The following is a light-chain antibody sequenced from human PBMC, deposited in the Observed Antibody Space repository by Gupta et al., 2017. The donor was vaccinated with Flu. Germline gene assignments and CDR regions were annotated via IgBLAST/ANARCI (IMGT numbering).Light chain of an antibody. J-gene: IGKJ4*01. CDR1: QDISNY. CDR2: DAS. Sequence: FHTSQYPSCLCASVGDRLTITCQASQDISNYLNWYQQKPGKAPKLLIYDASNLETGVPSRFSGSGSGTDFTFTISSLQPADVATYYCQHYDNLPFTFGRGTKVEIK. V-gene: IGKV1-33*01. CDR3: QHYDNLPFT.